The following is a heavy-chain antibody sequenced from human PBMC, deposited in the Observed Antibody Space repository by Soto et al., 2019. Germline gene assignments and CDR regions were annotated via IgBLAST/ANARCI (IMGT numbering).Heavy chain of an antibody. CDR3: AIYCNNSACRNLYYFDY. CDR1: GGSVSNGMYY. V-gene: IGHV4-61*01. J-gene: IGHJ4*02. Sequence: SETLSLTCTVSGGSVSNGMYYWSWIRQPPGKGLEWIGNVYFTGTTIYNPSLKSRVTMSVDTYKDQFFLKLTSVTAADTAVYYCAIYCNNSACRNLYYFDYWRLRTLVTVSS. D-gene: IGHD1-20*01. CDR2: VYFTGTT.